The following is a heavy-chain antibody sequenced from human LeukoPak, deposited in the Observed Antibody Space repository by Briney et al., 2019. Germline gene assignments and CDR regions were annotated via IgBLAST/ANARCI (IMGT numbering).Heavy chain of an antibody. V-gene: IGHV3-23*01. Sequence: PGGSLRLSCEASGFTFSRFAMTWVRQAPGKGLEWVSTIGGLGESTNYADSVKGRFTISRDNAKNSLYLQMNSLRAEDTAVYYRARGRWTFDYWGQGTLVTVSS. CDR3: ARGRWTFDY. CDR1: GFTFSRFA. CDR2: IGGLGEST. J-gene: IGHJ4*02. D-gene: IGHD4-23*01.